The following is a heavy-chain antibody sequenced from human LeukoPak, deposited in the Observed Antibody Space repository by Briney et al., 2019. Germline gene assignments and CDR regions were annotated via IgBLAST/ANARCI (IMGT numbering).Heavy chain of an antibody. CDR2: ISYDGSNK. V-gene: IGHV3-30*04. CDR1: GFTFSSYA. Sequence: PGRSLLLSCAASGFTFSSYAMHWVRQAPGKGLEGVAVISYDGSNKYYADSVKGRFTISRDNSKNTLYLQMNSLRAEDTAVYYCARNYYDSSGYPEGFDPWGQGTLVTVSS. CDR3: ARNYYDSSGYPEGFDP. D-gene: IGHD3-22*01. J-gene: IGHJ5*02.